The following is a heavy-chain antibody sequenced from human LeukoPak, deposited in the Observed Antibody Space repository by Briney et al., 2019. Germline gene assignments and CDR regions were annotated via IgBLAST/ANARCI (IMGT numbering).Heavy chain of an antibody. D-gene: IGHD3-22*01. CDR1: GFTFSSYA. CDR2: ICGSGGST. J-gene: IGHJ4*02. V-gene: IGHV3-23*01. Sequence: GGSLRLSCAASGFTFSSYAMSWVRQAPGKGLEWVSAICGSGGSTYYADSVKGRFTISRDNSKNTLYLQMNSLRAEDTAVYYCAKSLGPPPADGFDSSGYLDYWGQGTLVTVSS. CDR3: AKSLGPPPADGFDSSGYLDY.